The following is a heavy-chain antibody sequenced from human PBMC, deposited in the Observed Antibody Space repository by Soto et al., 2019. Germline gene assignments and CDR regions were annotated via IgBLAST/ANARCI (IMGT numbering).Heavy chain of an antibody. CDR1: GFTFSSYA. Sequence: EVQLLESGGGLVQPGGSLRLSCAASGFTFSSYAMSWVRQAPGKGLEWVSAISGSGGSTYYADSVKGRFTISRDNSKNTLYLQMNSLGAEDTAVYYCAKVTFPPSYDLWSGLYYFDYWGQGTLVTVSS. CDR2: ISGSGGST. CDR3: AKVTFPPSYDLWSGLYYFDY. J-gene: IGHJ4*02. D-gene: IGHD3-3*01. V-gene: IGHV3-23*01.